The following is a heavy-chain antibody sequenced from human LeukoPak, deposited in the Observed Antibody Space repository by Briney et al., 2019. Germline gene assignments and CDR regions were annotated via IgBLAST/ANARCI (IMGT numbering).Heavy chain of an antibody. Sequence: PSETLSLTCTVSGGSVSSGSYYWSWIRQPPGKVLEWIGYIYYSGSSNYNPSLKSRVTISVDASKNQFSLKLSFVTAADTAVYYCARDNNYGDYVDYWGQGTLVTVSS. J-gene: IGHJ4*02. CDR1: GGSVSSGSYY. CDR3: ARDNNYGDYVDY. D-gene: IGHD4-17*01. V-gene: IGHV4-61*01. CDR2: IYYSGSS.